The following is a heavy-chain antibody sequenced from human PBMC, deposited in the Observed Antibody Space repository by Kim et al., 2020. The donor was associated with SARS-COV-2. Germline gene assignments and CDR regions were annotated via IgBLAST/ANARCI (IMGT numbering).Heavy chain of an antibody. J-gene: IGHJ4*02. D-gene: IGHD6-19*01. Sequence: YAGSVKGRVTISRDNSKNSLYLQMNSLRTEDTALYYCAKTSEQVAGAFDYWGQGTLVTVSS. CDR3: AKTSEQVAGAFDY. V-gene: IGHV3-43*01.